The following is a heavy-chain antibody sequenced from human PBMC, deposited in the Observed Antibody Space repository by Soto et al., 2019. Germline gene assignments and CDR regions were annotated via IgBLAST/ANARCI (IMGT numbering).Heavy chain of an antibody. V-gene: IGHV3-30*18. D-gene: IGHD4-17*01. CDR2: ISYDGSNK. Sequence: QVQLVESGGGVVQPGRSLRLSCAASGFTFNSYGMHWVRQAPGKGLEWVAVISYDGSNKYYADSVKGRFTISRDNSKNTLYLQMNSLRAEDPAVYYCAKESEMTTVTIYGMDVWGQGTTVTVSS. CDR1: GFTFNSYG. CDR3: AKESEMTTVTIYGMDV. J-gene: IGHJ6*02.